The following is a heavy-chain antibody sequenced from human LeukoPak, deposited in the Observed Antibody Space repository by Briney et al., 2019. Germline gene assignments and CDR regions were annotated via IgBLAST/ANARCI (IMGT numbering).Heavy chain of an antibody. V-gene: IGHV3-48*04. Sequence: GGSLRLSCAASGFTFSSYSMTWVRQAPGKGLEWISYISSSGSAIYYADSVKGRFTISRDNAKNSLYMKMNRLRAEDTAVYYCARDYNFDYWGQGTLVTVSS. CDR2: ISSSGSAI. J-gene: IGHJ4*02. CDR3: ARDYNFDY. CDR1: GFTFSSYS.